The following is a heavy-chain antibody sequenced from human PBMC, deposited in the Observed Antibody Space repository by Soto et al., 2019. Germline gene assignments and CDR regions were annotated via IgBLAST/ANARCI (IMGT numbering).Heavy chain of an antibody. CDR2: INPNSGAT. V-gene: IGHV1-2*02. J-gene: IGHJ4*02. CDR3: ARDLVSTIGDFDF. Sequence: ASVKVSCKASFYTFTSYGITWVRQAPGQGLEWVGWINPNSGATNYAQKFQGRVTMTRDRAITTAYMELSSLTSTDTAVYYCARDLVSTIGDFDFWGQGTPVTVSS. D-gene: IGHD5-12*01. CDR1: FYTFTSYG.